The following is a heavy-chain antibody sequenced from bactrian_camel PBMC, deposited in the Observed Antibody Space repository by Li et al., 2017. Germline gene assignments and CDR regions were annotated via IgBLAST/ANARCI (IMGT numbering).Heavy chain of an antibody. V-gene: IGHV3S6*01. J-gene: IGHJ4*01. Sequence: HVQLVESGGGSVQGGGSLRLSCAASGFTFRNNWMHWVRQAPGKGLEWVSSIYGTSSLTYYADSVKGRFTISRDNAKNTVYLQMNSLKSEDTAMYYCVSDTCSKSTCYTRNYNYWGQGTQVTVS. CDR1: GFTFRNNW. CDR2: IYGTSSLT. D-gene: IGHD2*01. CDR3: VSDTCSKSTCYTRNYNY.